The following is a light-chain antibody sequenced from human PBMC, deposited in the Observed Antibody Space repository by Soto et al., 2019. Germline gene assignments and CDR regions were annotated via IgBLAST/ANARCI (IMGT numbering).Light chain of an antibody. CDR3: QQYNTYWT. CDR2: KAS. V-gene: IGKV1-5*03. Sequence: DIQMTQSPSTLSASVGDRVTITCRASQSITNWLAWYQQKPGKAPKLLIYKASSLETGVPSRFSGSGSGTEFTLTISTLQPGDSATYYCQQYNTYWTFGQGTKVEIK. CDR1: QSITNW. J-gene: IGKJ1*01.